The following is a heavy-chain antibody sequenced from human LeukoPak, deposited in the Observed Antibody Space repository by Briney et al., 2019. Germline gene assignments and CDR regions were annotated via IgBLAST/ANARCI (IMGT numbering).Heavy chain of an antibody. CDR3: AIWGSYYETGDY. J-gene: IGHJ4*02. CDR2: ISWNSGSI. Sequence: PGGSLRLSGAASGFTFDDYAMHWVRQAPGKGLEWVSGISWNSGSIGYADSVKGRCTISRDNAKNSLYLQMNSLTAEDTALYYCAIWGSYYETGDYWGQGTLVTVSS. CDR1: GFTFDDYA. D-gene: IGHD1-26*01. V-gene: IGHV3-9*01.